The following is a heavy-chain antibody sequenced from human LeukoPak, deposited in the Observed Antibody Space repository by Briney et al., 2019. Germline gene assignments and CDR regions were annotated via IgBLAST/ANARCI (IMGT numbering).Heavy chain of an antibody. CDR3: AKDGRCYDILTGYYPMYYFDY. CDR2: ISGSGGST. V-gene: IGHV3-23*01. J-gene: IGHJ4*02. D-gene: IGHD3-9*01. CDR1: GFTFSSYA. Sequence: GGSLRLSCAASGFTFSSYAMSWVRQAPGKGLEWVSAISGSGGSTYYADSVKGRFTISRDNSKNTLYLQMNSLRAEDTAVYYCAKDGRCYDILTGYYPMYYFDYWGQGTLVTVSS.